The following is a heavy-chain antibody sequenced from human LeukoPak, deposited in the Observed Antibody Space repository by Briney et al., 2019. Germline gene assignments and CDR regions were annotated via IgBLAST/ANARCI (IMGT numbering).Heavy chain of an antibody. CDR3: ARDSRRDGYNLYAFDI. J-gene: IGHJ3*02. CDR2: IYTSGST. Sequence: SETLSLTCTVSGGSISSGSYYWSWIRQPAGKGLEWIGRIYTSGSTNYNPSLKSRVTISVGTSKNQFSLKLSSVTAADTAVYYCARDSRRDGYNLYAFDIWGQGTMVTVSS. CDR1: GGSISSGSYY. V-gene: IGHV4-61*02. D-gene: IGHD5-24*01.